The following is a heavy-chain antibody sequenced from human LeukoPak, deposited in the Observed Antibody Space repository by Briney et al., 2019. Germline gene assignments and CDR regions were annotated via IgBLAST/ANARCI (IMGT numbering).Heavy chain of an antibody. CDR3: AGVPQTGSSSWYDGEWFDP. D-gene: IGHD6-13*01. Sequence: SETLSLTCTVSGGSISSSSYYWGWIRQPPGKGLEWIGTIYYSGSTYYNPSLKSRVTISVDTSKNQFSLKLSSVTAADTAVYYCAGVPQTGSSSWYDGEWFDPWGQGTLVTVSS. J-gene: IGHJ5*02. CDR2: IYYSGST. CDR1: GGSISSSSYY. V-gene: IGHV4-39*07.